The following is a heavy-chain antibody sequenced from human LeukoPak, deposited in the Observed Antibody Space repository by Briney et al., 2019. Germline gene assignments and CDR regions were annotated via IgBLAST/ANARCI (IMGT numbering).Heavy chain of an antibody. V-gene: IGHV1-24*01. CDR3: ATVDRAAAAPSFDY. CDR1: GYTLTELY. CDR2: FDPEDGET. D-gene: IGHD6-13*01. Sequence: GASVKVSCTVSGYTLTELYMHWVRQAPGKGLEWMGGFDPEDGETIYAQKFQGRVTMTEDTSTDTAYMELSSLRSEDTAVYYCATVDRAAAAPSFDYWGQGTLVTVSS. J-gene: IGHJ4*02.